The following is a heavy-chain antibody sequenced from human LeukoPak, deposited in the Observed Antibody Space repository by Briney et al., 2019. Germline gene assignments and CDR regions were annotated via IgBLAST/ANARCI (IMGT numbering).Heavy chain of an antibody. J-gene: IGHJ4*02. Sequence: PGGSLRLSCAASGFNVSSSYMSWVRQAPGEGLEWVSVIYSGGGGGSTYYADSVKGRFTISRDNSKSTLYLQMNSLRAEDTAVYYCATKGDSGWFFDYWGQGTLVTVSS. CDR1: GFNVSSSY. CDR2: IYSGGGGGST. CDR3: ATKGDSGWFFDY. D-gene: IGHD6-19*01. V-gene: IGHV3-53*01.